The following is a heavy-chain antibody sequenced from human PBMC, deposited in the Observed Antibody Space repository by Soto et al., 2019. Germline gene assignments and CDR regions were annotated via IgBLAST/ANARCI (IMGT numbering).Heavy chain of an antibody. CDR1: GFTFSSYG. Sequence: QVQLVESGGGVVQPGRSLRLSCAASGFTFSSYGMHWVRQAPGKGLEWVAVISDDGSNKYYADSVKGRFTISRDNSKNPLYRQMTSLRAEDTAVYYCAKGEIWRGYFRGAFDIWGQGTMVTVSS. D-gene: IGHD3-3*01. CDR2: ISDDGSNK. V-gene: IGHV3-30*18. CDR3: AKGEIWRGYFRGAFDI. J-gene: IGHJ3*02.